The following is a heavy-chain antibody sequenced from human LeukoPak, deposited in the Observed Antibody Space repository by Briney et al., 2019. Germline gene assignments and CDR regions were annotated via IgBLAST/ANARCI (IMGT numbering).Heavy chain of an antibody. CDR1: GAPVYSDH. CDR3: AMSPPRGAWFDP. V-gene: IGHV4-4*09. CDR2: IYDSGST. Sequence: SETLSLTCSVSGAPVYSDHWRWLRQSPGKAGGWIGFIYDSGSTIYNPSLKSRVTISVDTSKNQFSLKLRSVTAADTAIYYCAMSPPRGAWFDPWGQGTLVTVSS. D-gene: IGHD4/OR15-4a*01. J-gene: IGHJ5*02.